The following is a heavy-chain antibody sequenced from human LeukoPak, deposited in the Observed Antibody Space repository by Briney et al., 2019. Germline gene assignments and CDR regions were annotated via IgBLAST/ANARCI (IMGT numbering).Heavy chain of an antibody. V-gene: IGHV3-66*01. CDR2: IHSGDST. CDR3: ARDLRLRGYSGYDFE. Sequence: GGSLRLSCAASGFSVSTNYMTWVRQAPGKGLEWVSLIHSGDSTYYADSVRGRFTISRDNSKNTLFLQMTSLRAEDTAVYYCARDLRLRGYSGYDFEWGQGTLVIVSS. CDR1: GFSVSTNY. J-gene: IGHJ4*02. D-gene: IGHD5-12*01.